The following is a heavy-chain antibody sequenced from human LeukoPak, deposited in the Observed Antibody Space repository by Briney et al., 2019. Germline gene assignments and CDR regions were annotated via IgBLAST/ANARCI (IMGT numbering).Heavy chain of an antibody. J-gene: IGHJ4*02. CDR1: GGSFSGYY. D-gene: IGHD3-10*01. Sequence: SETLSLTCAVYGGSFSGYYWSWIRQPPGKGLEWIGEINHSGSTNYNPSLKSRVTISVDTSKNQFSLKLSSVTAADTAVYYCARDHERGSGRPHLVDYWGQGTLVTVSS. CDR3: ARDHERGSGRPHLVDY. CDR2: INHSGST. V-gene: IGHV4-34*01.